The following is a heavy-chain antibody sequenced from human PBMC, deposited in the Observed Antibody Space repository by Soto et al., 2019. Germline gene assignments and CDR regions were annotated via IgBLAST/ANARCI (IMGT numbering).Heavy chain of an antibody. CDR1: GFTFSNYA. CDR3: AKWAFYGSGIPNYYGMDV. J-gene: IGHJ6*02. Sequence: GGSLRLSCAASGFTFSNYAMTWVRQAPGKGLEWVSVISGTGGGTNNADSAKGRFTTSRDNSKNTLYLQMNSLRAEDTAVYYCAKWAFYGSGIPNYYGMDVWGQGTAVTVSS. V-gene: IGHV3-23*01. D-gene: IGHD3-10*01. CDR2: ISGTGGGT.